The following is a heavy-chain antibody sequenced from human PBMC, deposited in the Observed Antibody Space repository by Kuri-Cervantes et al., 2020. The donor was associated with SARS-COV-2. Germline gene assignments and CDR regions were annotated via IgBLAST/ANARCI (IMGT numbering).Heavy chain of an antibody. CDR3: ARDLAGAATTGHYFDY. Sequence: SETLSLTCTVSGGSISSSSYYWGWIRQPPGKGLEWIGSIYYSGSTYYNPSLKSRVTISVDTSKNQFSLKLSSVTAADTAVYYCARDLAGAATTGHYFDYWGQGTLVTVSS. V-gene: IGHV4-39*07. CDR2: IYYSGST. CDR1: GGSISSSSYY. J-gene: IGHJ4*02. D-gene: IGHD6-19*01.